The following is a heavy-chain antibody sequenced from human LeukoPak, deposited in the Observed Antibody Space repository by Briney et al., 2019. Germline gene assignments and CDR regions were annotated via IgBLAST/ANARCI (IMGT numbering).Heavy chain of an antibody. Sequence: GGSLRLSCAASGFTFSNAWMSWVRQAPGKGLVWVSRINSDGSNTNYADSVKGRFTISRDNAKNTLYLQMNSLRAEDTAVYYCASSRYSGSYFDYWGQGTLVTVSS. CDR2: INSDGSNT. CDR3: ASSRYSGSYFDY. D-gene: IGHD1-26*01. V-gene: IGHV3-74*01. CDR1: GFTFSNAW. J-gene: IGHJ4*02.